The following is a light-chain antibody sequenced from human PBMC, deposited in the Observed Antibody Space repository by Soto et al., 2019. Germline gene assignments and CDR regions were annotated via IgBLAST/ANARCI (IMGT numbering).Light chain of an antibody. J-gene: IGKJ2*01. V-gene: IGKV3-20*01. Sequence: EIVLTQSPGTLSLSPGERATLSCRASQSVSSDYLAWYQQITGQAPKLLIYAASSRATGIPDRFSGSGSGTDFTLTISRLEPEDFAVYYCQQYGDFLYTFGQGTKLEIK. CDR2: AAS. CDR3: QQYGDFLYT. CDR1: QSVSSDY.